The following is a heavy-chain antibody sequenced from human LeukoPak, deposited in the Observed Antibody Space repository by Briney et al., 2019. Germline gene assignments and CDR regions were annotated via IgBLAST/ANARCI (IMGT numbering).Heavy chain of an antibody. J-gene: IGHJ5*02. CDR2: IFYDGNNQ. D-gene: IGHD6-6*01. CDR3: AGQLVNEAWFDP. Sequence: GGSLRLSCAASGFTFSSYGMHWVRQAPGKGLEWVAAIFYDGNNQYYSDSVKGRFTISRDNSKNTLYLQMNSLRADDTAMYYCAGQLVNEAWFDPWGQGTLVTVSS. V-gene: IGHV3-30*19. CDR1: GFTFSSYG.